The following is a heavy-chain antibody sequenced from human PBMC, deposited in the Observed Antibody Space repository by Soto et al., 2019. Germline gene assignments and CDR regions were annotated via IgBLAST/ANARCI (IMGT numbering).Heavy chain of an antibody. J-gene: IGHJ6*02. V-gene: IGHV1-69*12. Sequence: QVQLVQSGAEVKKPGSSVKVSCKASGGTFSSYAISWVRQAPGQGLEWMGGIIPIFGTANYAQKFQGRVTITADESTSTAYMELSSLRSEETAVYYCATSDYYGHAGGYYYYGMVVWGQGTTVTVSS. D-gene: IGHD3-16*01. CDR2: IIPIFGTA. CDR1: GGTFSSYA. CDR3: ATSDYYGHAGGYYYYGMVV.